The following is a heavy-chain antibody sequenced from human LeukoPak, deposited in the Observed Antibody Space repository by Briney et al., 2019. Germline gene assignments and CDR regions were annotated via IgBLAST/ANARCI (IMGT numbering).Heavy chain of an antibody. D-gene: IGHD2-15*01. CDR3: ARSPSVVDAFDI. Sequence: GESLKISCKGSGYSFTSYWINWVRQMPGKGLEWVGRIDPTDSYTNYSPSFQGHVTISTDKSIGTAYLQWRSLKASDTAMYYCARSPSVVDAFDIWGQGTMVTVSS. CDR1: GYSFTSYW. V-gene: IGHV5-10-1*01. CDR2: IDPTDSYT. J-gene: IGHJ3*02.